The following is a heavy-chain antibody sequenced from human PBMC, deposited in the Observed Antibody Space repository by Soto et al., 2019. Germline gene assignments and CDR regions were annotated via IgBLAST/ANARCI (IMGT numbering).Heavy chain of an antibody. V-gene: IGHV3-23*01. CDR3: AKVVNGNYFDY. J-gene: IGHJ4*02. CDR1: GFTFSNYA. D-gene: IGHD1-1*01. Sequence: LRLSCAASGFTFSNYAMIWVRQAPGKGLEWVSGVAASATSTYYADSVKGRFTISRDNSKNTLYLQMNSLRAEDTAVYYCAKVVNGNYFDYWGQGTLVTVSS. CDR2: VAASATST.